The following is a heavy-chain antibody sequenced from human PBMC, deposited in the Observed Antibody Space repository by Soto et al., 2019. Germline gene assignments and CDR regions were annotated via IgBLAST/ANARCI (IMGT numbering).Heavy chain of an antibody. CDR3: AGAYCSGGSCYPPDV. V-gene: IGHV5-51*01. D-gene: IGHD2-15*01. CDR2: IYPGDSDT. J-gene: IGHJ6*02. Sequence: GESLMISCQGSGYSFTSYWIGWVRQMPGKGLEWMGIIYPGDSDTRYSPSFQGQVTISADKSISTAYLQWSSLKASDTAMYYCAGAYCSGGSCYPPDVWGQGTTVTVSS. CDR1: GYSFTSYW.